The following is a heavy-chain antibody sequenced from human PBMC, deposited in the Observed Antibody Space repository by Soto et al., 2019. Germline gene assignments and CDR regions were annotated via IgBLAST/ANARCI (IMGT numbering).Heavy chain of an antibody. J-gene: IGHJ4*02. V-gene: IGHV3-23*01. D-gene: IGHD3-16*01. CDR1: GFKFSNYA. CDR3: AKDRRAGGNSAFYFDF. CDR2: ISATGGGT. Sequence: GGSLRLSCAASGFKFSNYAMSWVRQAPGRGLEWVSLISATGGGTYYADSVKGRFTISRDNSHNTLYLQVHSLTAEDTAVYYCAKDRRAGGNSAFYFDFWGQGAQVTVSS.